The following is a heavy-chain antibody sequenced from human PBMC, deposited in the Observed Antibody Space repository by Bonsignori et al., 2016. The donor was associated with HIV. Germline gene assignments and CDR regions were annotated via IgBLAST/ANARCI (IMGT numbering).Heavy chain of an antibody. Sequence: EVQLVESGGGLVQPGGSLRLSCAASGFTFSSYWVGWVRQAPGKGLGWVATIKEDGSQKYYVDSVKGRFTISRDNSRNSLYLQMDSLRAEDTAVYYCARPVRRTSDDFWGQGTPVTVSS. V-gene: IGHV3-7*01. D-gene: IGHD2-2*01. CDR2: IKEDGSQK. CDR1: GFTFSSYW. J-gene: IGHJ4*02. CDR3: ARPVRRTSDDF.